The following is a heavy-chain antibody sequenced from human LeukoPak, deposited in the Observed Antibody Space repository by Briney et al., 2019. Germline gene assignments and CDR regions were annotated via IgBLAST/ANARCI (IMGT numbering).Heavy chain of an antibody. V-gene: IGHV3-7*01. Sequence: GGSLRLSCAASGFTFSSYAMHWVRQAPGKGLEWVASINPDGNKKYSADSVKGRFTISRDNAENSLYLQMNSLRVEDTAFYYCARDLAYSRLDYWGQGMLVTVSS. CDR3: ARDLAYSRLDY. D-gene: IGHD5-18*01. CDR2: INPDGNKK. CDR1: GFTFSSYA. J-gene: IGHJ4*02.